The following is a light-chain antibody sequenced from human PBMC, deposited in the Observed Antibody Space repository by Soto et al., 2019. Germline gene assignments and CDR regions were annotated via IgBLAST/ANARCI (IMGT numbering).Light chain of an antibody. J-gene: IGLJ2*01. CDR2: EVS. CDR3: CSYAGGTTSYVV. Sequence: QSALTQPASVFGSPGQSITFSCTGTSSDVGGYNFVSWYQQHPGKAPKLMIYEVSSRPSGVSNRFSGSKSGNTASLTISGLQAEDESDYYCCSYAGGTTSYVVFGRGTKLTVL. V-gene: IGLV2-23*02. CDR1: SSDVGGYNF.